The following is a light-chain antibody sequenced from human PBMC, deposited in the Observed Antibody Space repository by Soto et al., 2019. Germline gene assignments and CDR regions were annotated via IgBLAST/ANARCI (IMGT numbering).Light chain of an antibody. J-gene: IGLJ1*01. V-gene: IGLV2-11*01. CDR1: SSDVGGYNY. CDR3: CSYAGTPSV. CDR2: DVS. Sequence: QSALTQPRSVSGSPGQSVTISCTGTSSDVGGYNYVSWYQQHPGKAPKLMIYDVSKRPSGVPDRFSASKSGNTASLTISGLQAEDEADYYCCSYAGTPSVFGTGTKLTVL.